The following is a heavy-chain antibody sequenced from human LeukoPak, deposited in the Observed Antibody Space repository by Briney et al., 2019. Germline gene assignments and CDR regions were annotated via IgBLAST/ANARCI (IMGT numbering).Heavy chain of an antibody. V-gene: IGHV3-64*01. Sequence: PGGSLRLSCAASGFTFSSYAMHWVRQAPGKGLEYVSAISSNGGSTYYANSVKGRFTISRDSSKNTLYLQMGSLRAEDMAVYYCARGEIYSSSWYYFDYWGQGTLVTVSS. D-gene: IGHD6-13*01. CDR3: ARGEIYSSSWYYFDY. J-gene: IGHJ4*02. CDR1: GFTFSSYA. CDR2: ISSNGGST.